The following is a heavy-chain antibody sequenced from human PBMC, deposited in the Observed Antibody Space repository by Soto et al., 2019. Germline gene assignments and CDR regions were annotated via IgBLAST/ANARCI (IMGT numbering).Heavy chain of an antibody. CDR2: ISAYNGNT. D-gene: IGHD3-22*01. CDR3: ARVAHYYDSSGYEHYYYSGMDV. Sequence: ASVKVSCKAPGYTFTSYGISWVRQAPGQGLEWMGWISAYNGNTNYAQKLLGRVTMTTDTSTSTAYMELRSLRSDDTAVYYCARVAHYYDSSGYEHYYYSGMDVWGQGTTVTVSS. V-gene: IGHV1-18*04. J-gene: IGHJ6*02. CDR1: GYTFTSYG.